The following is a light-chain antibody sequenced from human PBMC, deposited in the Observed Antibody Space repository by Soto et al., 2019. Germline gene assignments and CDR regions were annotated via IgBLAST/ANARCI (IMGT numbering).Light chain of an antibody. V-gene: IGLV2-14*01. CDR1: SSDVGGYNC. CDR2: AVT. J-gene: IGLJ1*01. Sequence: QSVLTQPASVSGSPGQSITISCTGTSSDVGGYNCVSWYQQHPGKAPKLMIYAVTDRPSGVSSRFSGSKSGNTASLTISGLQAEDEADYYCSSYTSSSTLFGTGTKV. CDR3: SSYTSSSTL.